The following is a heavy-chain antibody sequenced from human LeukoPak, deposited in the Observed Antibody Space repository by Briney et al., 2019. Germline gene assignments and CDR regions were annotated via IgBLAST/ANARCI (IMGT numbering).Heavy chain of an antibody. D-gene: IGHD5-24*01. CDR1: GFTFSSYA. CDR2: ISSSGSTI. CDR3: ARSSKMATIDFDY. J-gene: IGHJ4*02. Sequence: GGSLRLSCAASGFTFSSYAMSWVRQAPGKGLEWVSYISSSGSTIYYADSVKGRFTISRDNAKNSLYLQMNSLRAEDTAVYYCARSSKMATIDFDYWGQGTLVTVSS. V-gene: IGHV3-48*03.